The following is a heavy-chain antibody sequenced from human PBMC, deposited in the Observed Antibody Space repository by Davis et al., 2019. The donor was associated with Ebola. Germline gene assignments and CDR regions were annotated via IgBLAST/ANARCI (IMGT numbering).Heavy chain of an antibody. J-gene: IGHJ4*02. CDR3: ARDGADCSGGTCQAYFDY. CDR1: GYTFTGYY. CDR2: INPNSGGT. V-gene: IGHV1-2*02. Sequence: ASVTVSCKASGYTFTGYYIHWVRQAPGQGLEWMGWINPNSGGTNYAQKFQGRVSMTRDTSISTAYMELSRLRSDDTAVYYCARDGADCSGGTCQAYFDYWGQGTLVTVSS. D-gene: IGHD2-15*01.